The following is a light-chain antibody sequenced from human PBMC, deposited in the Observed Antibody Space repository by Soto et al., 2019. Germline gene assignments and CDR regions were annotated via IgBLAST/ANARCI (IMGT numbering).Light chain of an antibody. J-gene: IGLJ3*02. CDR2: EVN. CDR3: SSYAGSHTYEV. V-gene: IGLV2-8*01. Sequence: QSALTQPPSASGSPGQSVAISCTGTSSDVGGYNYVSWYQQHPGKAPKLMIYEVNKRPSGVPDRFSGSKSGNTASLTVSGLQAEDEADYHCSSYAGSHTYEVFGGGTKVTLL. CDR1: SSDVGGYNY.